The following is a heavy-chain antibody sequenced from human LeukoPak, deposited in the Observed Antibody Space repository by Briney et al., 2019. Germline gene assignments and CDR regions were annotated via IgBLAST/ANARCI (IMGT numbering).Heavy chain of an antibody. Sequence: SQTLSLTCTVSGGSISSGGYYWSWIRQHPGKGLEWIGYINYNGSTDYNPSLKSRVIIFVDTSQNQFSLKLSSVTAADTAVYYCASLYKFWAFDIWGQGTMVTVSS. J-gene: IGHJ3*02. D-gene: IGHD3/OR15-3a*01. V-gene: IGHV4-31*03. CDR3: ASLYKFWAFDI. CDR2: INYNGST. CDR1: GGSISSGGYY.